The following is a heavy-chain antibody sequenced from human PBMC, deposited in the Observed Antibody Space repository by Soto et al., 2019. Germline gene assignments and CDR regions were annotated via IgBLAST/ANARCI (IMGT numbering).Heavy chain of an antibody. Sequence: PSGSLSLTCSVSGGSVTSDSYYWNWSRQPPGQGLEWSVYINDSVRTNYNTSLRTRANILVDKSKNEISPRLNSVTATDTAVSYCARACGHSGYDLIWGQGTLVTVSS. CDR3: ARACGHSGYDLI. J-gene: IGHJ4*02. D-gene: IGHD5-12*01. CDR1: GGSVTSDSYY. V-gene: IGHV4-61*01. CDR2: INDSVRT.